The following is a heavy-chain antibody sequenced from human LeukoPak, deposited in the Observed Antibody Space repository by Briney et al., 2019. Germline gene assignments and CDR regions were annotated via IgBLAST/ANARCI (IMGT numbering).Heavy chain of an antibody. J-gene: IGHJ3*02. D-gene: IGHD1-26*01. CDR3: AREWEQLVAFHI. CDR1: GFTFSSYA. CDR2: ISGSGGST. V-gene: IGHV3-23*01. Sequence: PGGSLRLSCAASGFTFSSYAMSWVRQAPGKGLEWVSAISGSGGSTYYADSVKGRFTISRDNSKDTLYLQMNSLRAEDTAVYYCAREWEQLVAFHIWGQGTMVTVSS.